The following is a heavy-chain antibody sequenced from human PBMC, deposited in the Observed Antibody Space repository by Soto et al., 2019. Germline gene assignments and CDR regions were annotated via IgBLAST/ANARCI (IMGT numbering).Heavy chain of an antibody. D-gene: IGHD6-13*01. CDR2: ISSSSTI. V-gene: IGHV3-48*02. Sequence: GGSLRLSCAASGFTFSSYSMNWVRQAPGKGLEWVSYISSSSTIYYADSVKGRFTISRDNAKNSLYLQMNSLRDEDTAVYYCARDLGYSSSWPHDAFDIWGQGTMVTVSS. CDR3: ARDLGYSSSWPHDAFDI. J-gene: IGHJ3*02. CDR1: GFTFSSYS.